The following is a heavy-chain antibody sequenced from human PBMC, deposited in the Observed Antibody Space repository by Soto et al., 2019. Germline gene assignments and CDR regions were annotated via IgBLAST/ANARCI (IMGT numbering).Heavy chain of an antibody. CDR1: GDSISSYY. CDR2: IYYSGRT. V-gene: IGHV4-59*07. J-gene: IGHJ4*02. Sequence: SDTLSLTGTVSGDSISSYYWTWNRQPPVKGLEYIGYIYYSGRTYYNPSLKSRVTISVDTSKNQFSLKLSSVTAADTAVYYCARGHLGITTTGTWYDFDYWGKGTLVTVS. D-gene: IGHD2-15*01. CDR3: ARGHLGITTTGTWYDFDY.